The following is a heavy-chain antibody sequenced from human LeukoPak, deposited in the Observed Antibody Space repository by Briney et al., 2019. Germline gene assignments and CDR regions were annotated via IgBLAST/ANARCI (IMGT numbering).Heavy chain of an antibody. Sequence: GRSLRLSCAASGFTFSNYGIHWVRQAPGKGLEWVAVMWYDGTNKYYADAVKGRFTISRDNSKNTLFLQMNSLRAEDTAVYHCARVGYINSWYSSPPFDYWGQGTLVTVSS. CDR1: GFTFSNYG. V-gene: IGHV3-33*01. D-gene: IGHD6-13*01. CDR3: ARVGYINSWYSSPPFDY. CDR2: MWYDGTNK. J-gene: IGHJ4*02.